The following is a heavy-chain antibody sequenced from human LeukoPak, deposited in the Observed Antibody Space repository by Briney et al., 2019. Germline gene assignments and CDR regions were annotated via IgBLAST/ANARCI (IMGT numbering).Heavy chain of an antibody. Sequence: ASVKVSCKASGYTFTSYGISWVRQAPGQGLEWMGWISAYNGNTNYAQKLQGRVTMTTDTSTSTAYMELRSLRSDDTAVYYCARDTLWFGELFLNYYYGMDVWGKGTTVTVSS. J-gene: IGHJ6*04. CDR3: ARDTLWFGELFLNYYYGMDV. D-gene: IGHD3-10*01. CDR2: ISAYNGNT. CDR1: GYTFTSYG. V-gene: IGHV1-18*04.